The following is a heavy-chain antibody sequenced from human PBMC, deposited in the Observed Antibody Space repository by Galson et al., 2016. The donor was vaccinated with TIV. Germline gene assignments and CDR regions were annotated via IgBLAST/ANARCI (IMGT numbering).Heavy chain of an antibody. CDR1: GLTFSNYW. D-gene: IGHD2-21*01. Sequence: SLRLSCAASGLTFSNYWMHWVRQAPGKGLVGVSRINSYGSSTTYADSVKGRFTISRDNAKNTLYLQMNSLRAEDTAVYYCAREPYSPLMLDIWGQGTMVTVSS. CDR2: INSYGSST. J-gene: IGHJ3*02. CDR3: AREPYSPLMLDI. V-gene: IGHV3-74*03.